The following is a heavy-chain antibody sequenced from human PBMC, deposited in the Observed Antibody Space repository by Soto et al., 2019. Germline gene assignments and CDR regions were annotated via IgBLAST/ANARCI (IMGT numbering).Heavy chain of an antibody. CDR3: AKGSGYSTSWFDQTFDY. CDR2: IYSGGST. D-gene: IGHD6-13*01. V-gene: IGHV3-53*01. J-gene: IGHJ4*02. CDR1: GFTVSTNY. Sequence: EVQLVESGGGLIQPGGSLRLSCAASGFTVSTNYMSWVRQAPGKGLEWVSIIYSGGSTYYADSVKGRFTISRDNSKNTLYLQMSSLRAEDTAVYYCAKGSGYSTSWFDQTFDYWGQGTLVTVSS.